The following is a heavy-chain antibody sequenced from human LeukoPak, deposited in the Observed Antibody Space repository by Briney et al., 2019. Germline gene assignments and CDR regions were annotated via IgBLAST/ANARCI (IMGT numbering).Heavy chain of an antibody. CDR2: ISSSSSYI. J-gene: IGHJ3*02. D-gene: IGHD6-13*01. CDR3: ARRIAAAASDAFDI. Sequence: VGSLRLSCAASGFTFSSYSMNWVRQAPGKGLEWVSSISSSSSYIYYADSVKGRFTISRDSAKNSLYLQMNSLRAEDTAVYYCARRIAAAASDAFDIWGQGTMVTVSS. CDR1: GFTFSSYS. V-gene: IGHV3-21*01.